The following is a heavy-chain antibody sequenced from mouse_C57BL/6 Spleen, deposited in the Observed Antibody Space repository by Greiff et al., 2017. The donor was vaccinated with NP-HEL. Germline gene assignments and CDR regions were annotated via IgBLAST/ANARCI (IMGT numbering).Heavy chain of an antibody. J-gene: IGHJ4*01. V-gene: IGHV14-3*01. Sequence: VQLQQSVAELVRPGASVKLSCTASGFNFTNSYMHWVKQRPEQGLEWIGNIDPANGDTKYNQKFKSKATLTADTSSNTAYLQLSSLTSEDTAVYYCARTYGGYGGDMDGWGKGTTVTVSS. CDR3: ARTYGGYGGDMDG. D-gene: IGHD2-3*01. CDR2: IDPANGDT. CDR1: GFNFTNSY.